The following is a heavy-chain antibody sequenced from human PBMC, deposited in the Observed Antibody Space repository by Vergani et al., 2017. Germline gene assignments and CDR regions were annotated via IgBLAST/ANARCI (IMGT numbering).Heavy chain of an antibody. D-gene: IGHD2-2*01. Sequence: QVQLQESGPGVVKPSQTLSLTCAVSGGSISSGDHCWTWIRQRPGKCLEWIGYIFYSGTTYDNPSLRSRLTISVDTSPNPFSLKLRSVTSADTAVYYCARAVVPAARYYYYYMDVWGKGTTVTVSS. V-gene: IGHV4-31*11. CDR3: ARAVVPAARYYYYYMDV. J-gene: IGHJ6*03. CDR2: IFYSGTT. CDR1: GGSISSGDHC.